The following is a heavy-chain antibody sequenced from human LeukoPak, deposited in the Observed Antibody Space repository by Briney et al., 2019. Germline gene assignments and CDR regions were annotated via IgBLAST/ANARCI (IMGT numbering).Heavy chain of an antibody. CDR2: IIPILGIA. D-gene: IGHD5-24*01. CDR3: ARQEYGRDGRPYFDY. V-gene: IGHV1-69*04. CDR1: GGTFSSYA. Sequence: ASVKVSCKASGGTFSSYAISWVRQAPGQGLEWMGRIIPILGIANYAQKFQGRVTITADKSTSTAYMELSSLRSEDTAVYYCARQEYGRDGRPYFDYWGQGTLVTVSS. J-gene: IGHJ4*02.